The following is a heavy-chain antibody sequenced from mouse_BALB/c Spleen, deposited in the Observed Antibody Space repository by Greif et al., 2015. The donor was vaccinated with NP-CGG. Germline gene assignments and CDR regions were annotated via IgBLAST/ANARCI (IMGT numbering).Heavy chain of an antibody. V-gene: IGHV1-7*01. Sequence: QVQLQQSGAELAKPGASVKMSCKASGYTFTSYWMHWVKQRPGQGLEWIGYINPSTGHTEYNQKFKDKATLTADKSSSTAYMQLSSLTSEDSAVYYCADRNGNYGGYFDVWGAGTTVTVSS. D-gene: IGHD2-1*01. J-gene: IGHJ1*01. CDR1: GYTFTSYW. CDR2: INPSTGHT. CDR3: ADRNGNYGGYFDV.